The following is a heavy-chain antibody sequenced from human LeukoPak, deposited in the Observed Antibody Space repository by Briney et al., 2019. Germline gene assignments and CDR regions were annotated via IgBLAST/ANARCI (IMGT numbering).Heavy chain of an antibody. CDR1: GFTFSGYG. D-gene: IGHD3-10*01. CDR2: ISSSGGST. CDR3: AKAIFRGDMVRGAIAYYFDY. Sequence: GGSLRLSCTASGFTFSGYGMSWVRQAPGKGLEWVSSISSSGGSTYYADSVKGRFTISRDNSKNTLYLQMNSLRAEDTAVYYCAKAIFRGDMVRGAIAYYFDYWGQGTLVTVSS. V-gene: IGHV3-23*01. J-gene: IGHJ4*02.